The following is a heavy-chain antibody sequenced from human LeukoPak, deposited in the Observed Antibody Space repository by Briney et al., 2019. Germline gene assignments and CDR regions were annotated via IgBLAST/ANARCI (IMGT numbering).Heavy chain of an antibody. V-gene: IGHV4-34*01. CDR1: IDSFTNYY. J-gene: IGHJ4*02. Sequence: PSETLSLTCAVYIDSFTNYYWNWIRQTPGKGLEWIGEVNDSGGTNINPSLRSRVILSVDTSKNQFSLKLSSVTAADTAVYYCARQLGVWGSYRGFDYWGQGTLVTVSS. CDR2: VNDSGGT. D-gene: IGHD3-16*02. CDR3: ARQLGVWGSYRGFDY.